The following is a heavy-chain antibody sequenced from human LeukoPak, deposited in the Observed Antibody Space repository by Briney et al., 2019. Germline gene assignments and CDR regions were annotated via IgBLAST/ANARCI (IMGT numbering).Heavy chain of an antibody. Sequence: GRSLRLSCAASGFTFDAYAMHWVRQAPGKGLEWVSDISWNSGSIVYADSVKGRFTISRDNVKNSLYLHMKSLRAEDTALYYCAKGSCNSTSCNFDYWGQGTLVTVSS. D-gene: IGHD2-2*01. CDR2: ISWNSGSI. CDR3: AKGSCNSTSCNFDY. J-gene: IGHJ4*02. V-gene: IGHV3-9*01. CDR1: GFTFDAYA.